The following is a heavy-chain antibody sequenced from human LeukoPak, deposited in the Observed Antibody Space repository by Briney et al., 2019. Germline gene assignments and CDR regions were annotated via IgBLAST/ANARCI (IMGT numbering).Heavy chain of an antibody. J-gene: IGHJ6*04. CDR3: AKGVVVRGVPGPYYYYGMDV. D-gene: IGHD3-10*01. CDR1: GFTFSSYE. CDR2: ISSSGSTI. Sequence: PGGSLRLSCAASGFTFSSYEMNWVRQAPGKGLEWVSYISSSGSTIYYADSVKGRFTISRDNSKNTLYLQMNSLRAEDTAVYYCAKGVVVRGVPGPYYYYGMDVWGKGTTVTVSS. V-gene: IGHV3-48*03.